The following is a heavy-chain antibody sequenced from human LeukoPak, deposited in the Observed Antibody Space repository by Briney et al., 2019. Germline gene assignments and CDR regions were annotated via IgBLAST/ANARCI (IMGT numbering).Heavy chain of an antibody. J-gene: IGHJ4*02. V-gene: IGHV1-69*05. D-gene: IGHD3-22*01. CDR3: ARDYYDSSGKDDY. CDR1: GGTFSSYA. Sequence: ASVKVSCKASGGTFSSYAISWVRQAPGQGLEWMGGIIPIFGTANYAQKFQGRVTITTDESTSTAYMALSSLKSEDTAVYYCARDYYDSSGKDDYWGQGTLVTVSS. CDR2: IIPIFGTA.